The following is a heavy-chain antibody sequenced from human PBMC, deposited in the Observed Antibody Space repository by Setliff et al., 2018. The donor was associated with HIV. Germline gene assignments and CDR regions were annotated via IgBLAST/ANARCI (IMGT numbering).Heavy chain of an antibody. Sequence: SETLSLTCAVSGGSISSNWWSWVRQSPGKGLEWIGEIYHSGSTHYNPSLQSRVTISVDKPKSQFSLKLNSVTAADTAVYYCGGNGYYSIDYWGQGTLVTVSS. V-gene: IGHV4-4*02. CDR1: GGSISSNW. J-gene: IGHJ4*02. D-gene: IGHD3-22*01. CDR3: GGNGYYSIDY. CDR2: IYHSGST.